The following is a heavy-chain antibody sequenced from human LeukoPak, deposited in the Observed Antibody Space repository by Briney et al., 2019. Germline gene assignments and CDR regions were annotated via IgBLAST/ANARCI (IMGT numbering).Heavy chain of an antibody. CDR2: INPSGGST. J-gene: IGHJ5*02. CDR1: GYTFISYY. Sequence: ASVKVSCKASGYTFISYYMHWVRQAPGQGLEWMGIINPSGGSTSYAQKFQGRVTMTRDTSTSTVYMGLSSLRSEDTAVYYCARDSKRGFDPWGQGTLVTVSS. CDR3: ARDSKRGFDP. V-gene: IGHV1-46*01. D-gene: IGHD5-24*01.